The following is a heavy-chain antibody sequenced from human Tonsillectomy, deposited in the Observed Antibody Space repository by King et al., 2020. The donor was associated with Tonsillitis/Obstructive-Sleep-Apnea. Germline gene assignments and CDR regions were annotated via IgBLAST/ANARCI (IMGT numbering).Heavy chain of an antibody. J-gene: IGHJ5*02. V-gene: IGHV6-1*01. CDR1: GDRVSSNSAA. D-gene: IGHD5-18*01. CDR2: TYYRSKWYN. Sequence: VQLQQSGPGLVKPSQTLSLTCALSGDRVSSNSAAWNWIRQSPSRGLEWLGRTYYRSKWYNDYAVSVKSRITINPDTSKNQFSLQLNSVTPEDTAVYYCARDRGVDTAMVNWFDPWGQGTLVTVSS. CDR3: ARDRGVDTAMVNWFDP.